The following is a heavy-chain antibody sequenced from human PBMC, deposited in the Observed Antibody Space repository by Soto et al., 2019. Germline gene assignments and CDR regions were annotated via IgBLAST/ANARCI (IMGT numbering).Heavy chain of an antibody. V-gene: IGHV1-69*13. D-gene: IGHD2-15*01. CDR3: ASGLYCSGGSCYSGGYYYYYGMDV. Sequence: ASVKVSCKASGGTFSSYAISWVRQAPGQGLEWMGGIIPIFGTANYAQKFQGRVTITADESTSTAYMELSSLRSEDTAVYYCASGLYCSGGSCYSGGYYYYYGMDVWGQGTTVTVSS. CDR2: IIPIFGTA. J-gene: IGHJ6*02. CDR1: GGTFSSYA.